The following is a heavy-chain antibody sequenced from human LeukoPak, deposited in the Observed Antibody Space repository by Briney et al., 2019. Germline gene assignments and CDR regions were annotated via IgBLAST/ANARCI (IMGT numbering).Heavy chain of an antibody. V-gene: IGHV3-48*01. CDR2: LSSSGRTI. CDR3: AREPVNYYDSSGYYEIKPFDY. D-gene: IGHD3-22*01. CDR1: GFTLTTYS. Sequence: GGSLRLSCAASGFTLTTYSMNWVRQAPGKGLEWVSYLSSSGRTIYYADSVKGRFTISRDTAKNSLYLQMNSLRAEDTAVYYCAREPVNYYDSSGYYEIKPFDYWGQGTLVTVSS. J-gene: IGHJ4*02.